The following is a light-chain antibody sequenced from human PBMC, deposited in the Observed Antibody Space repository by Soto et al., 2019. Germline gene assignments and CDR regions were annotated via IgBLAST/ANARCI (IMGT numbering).Light chain of an antibody. J-gene: IGKJ2*01. CDR3: QPYNNWPPLYT. CDR1: ESVSSS. Sequence: ELVMTQSPATLSVSPGERATLSCGASESVSSSLAWYQQKPGQAPGLLIYGASTRATGVPARFSGSGSGTEFTLTISSLQSEDFAVYYCQPYNNWPPLYTFGQGTRLEIK. CDR2: GAS. V-gene: IGKV3-15*01.